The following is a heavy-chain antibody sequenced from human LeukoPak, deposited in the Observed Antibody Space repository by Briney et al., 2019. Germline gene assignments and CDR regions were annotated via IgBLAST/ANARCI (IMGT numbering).Heavy chain of an antibody. CDR2: ISSTGSYI. Sequence: GGSLRLSCAASTFTFSDYRMSWVRQAPGKGLEWVSSISSTGSYIYYADSVKGRFTISRDNAKNSLYLQMNSLRAEDTAVYYCAKEGYSSGWYGYWGQGTLVTVSS. V-gene: IGHV3-21*04. CDR1: TFTFSDYR. D-gene: IGHD6-19*01. CDR3: AKEGYSSGWYGY. J-gene: IGHJ4*02.